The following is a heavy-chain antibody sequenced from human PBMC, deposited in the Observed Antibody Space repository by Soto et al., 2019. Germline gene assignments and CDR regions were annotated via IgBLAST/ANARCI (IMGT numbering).Heavy chain of an antibody. V-gene: IGHV4-59*01. Sequence: KPSETLSLTCTVSGGSISSYYWSWIRQPPGKGLEWIGYIYYSGSTNYNPSLKSRVTISVDTSKNQFSLKLSSVTAADTAVYYCARSPYYDFWSGYTASFDYWGQGTLVTVSS. J-gene: IGHJ4*02. CDR2: IYYSGST. CDR3: ARSPYYDFWSGYTASFDY. D-gene: IGHD3-3*01. CDR1: GGSISSYY.